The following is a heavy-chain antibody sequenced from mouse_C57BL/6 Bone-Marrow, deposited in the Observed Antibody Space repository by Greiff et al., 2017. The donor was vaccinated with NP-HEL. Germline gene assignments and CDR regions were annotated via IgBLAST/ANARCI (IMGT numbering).Heavy chain of an antibody. J-gene: IGHJ3*01. V-gene: IGHV1-64*01. CDR3: ARRAQATDFAY. Sequence: QVQLQQSGAELVKPGASVKLSCKASGYTFTSYWMHWVKQRPGQGLEWIGMIHPNSGSTNYNEKFKSKATLTVDKSSSTAYMQLSSLTSEDSAVYYCARRAQATDFAYWGQGTLVTVSA. D-gene: IGHD3-2*02. CDR1: GYTFTSYW. CDR2: IHPNSGST.